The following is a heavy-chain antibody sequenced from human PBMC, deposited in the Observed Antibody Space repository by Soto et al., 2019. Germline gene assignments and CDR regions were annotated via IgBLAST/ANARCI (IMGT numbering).Heavy chain of an antibody. CDR3: ANPAMVTYDHYYGMDV. J-gene: IGHJ6*02. CDR1: GFIFSSDG. V-gene: IGHV3-30*18. Sequence: QVRLVESGGGVVQPGRSLRLSCAASGFIFSSDGMHWDRQAPGKGLEWVAVISYDGSNKYYADSVKGRFTISRDNSKNTLYLQMISLRAEDTAVYYCANPAMVTYDHYYGMDVWGQGTTVTVSS. D-gene: IGHD5-18*01. CDR2: ISYDGSNK.